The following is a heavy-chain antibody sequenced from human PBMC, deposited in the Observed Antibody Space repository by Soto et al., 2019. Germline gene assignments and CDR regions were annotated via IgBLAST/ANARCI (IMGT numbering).Heavy chain of an antibody. CDR1: GGSISSGGYY. CDR2: IYYSGST. Sequence: SETLSLTCTVSGGSISSGGYYWSWIRQHPGKGLEWIGYIYYSGSTYYNPSLKSRVTISVDTSKNQFSLSVRSVSAADTAVYYCAKDASCYSCGAWGQGALVTVSS. D-gene: IGHD2-15*01. J-gene: IGHJ4*02. V-gene: IGHV4-31*03. CDR3: AKDASCYSCGA.